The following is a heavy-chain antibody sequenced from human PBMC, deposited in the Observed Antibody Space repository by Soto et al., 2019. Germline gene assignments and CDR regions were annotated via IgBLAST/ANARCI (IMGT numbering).Heavy chain of an antibody. CDR3: ATGPIVVVPAARTFANMDV. CDR1: WYTLTSCG. J-gene: IGHJ6*02. D-gene: IGHD2-2*01. CDR2: ISAYNGNT. V-gene: IGHV1-18*01. Sequence: APGKGSWKGFWYTLTSCGISGGGQAPGQRVGWMGWISAYNGNTNYAQKLQGRVTMTTDTSTSTAYMELRSLRSDDTAVYYCATGPIVVVPAARTFANMDVWGQGTTVTVSS.